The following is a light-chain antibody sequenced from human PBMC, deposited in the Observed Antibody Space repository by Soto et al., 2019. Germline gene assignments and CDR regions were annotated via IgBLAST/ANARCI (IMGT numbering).Light chain of an antibody. J-gene: IGLJ1*01. CDR1: SRDVGGYNY. CDR3: SSYTSITTLYV. CDR2: EVS. Sequence: QSALTQPASVSGSPGQSITISCTGTSRDVGGYNYVSWYQQHPGKAPKLMIYEVSNRPSGVSNRFSGSKSGNTASLTISGLQAEDEADYYCSSYTSITTLYVFGSGTKVTVL. V-gene: IGLV2-14*01.